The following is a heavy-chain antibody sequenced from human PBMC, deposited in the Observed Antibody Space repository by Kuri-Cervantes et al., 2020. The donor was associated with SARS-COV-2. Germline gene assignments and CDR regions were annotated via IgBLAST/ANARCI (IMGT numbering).Heavy chain of an antibody. CDR1: GFSLSTSGVG. J-gene: IGHJ4*02. D-gene: IGHD4-17*01. V-gene: IGHV2-5*05. Sequence: GPTLVKPTQALTLTCTFSGFSLSTSGVGVGWIRQPPGKALGWLALIYWDDDKRYGPSLKSRLTIIKDTSKNQVVLTMTNMDPVDTATYYCAQVTTQEFDYWGQGTLVTVSS. CDR2: IYWDDDK. CDR3: AQVTTQEFDY.